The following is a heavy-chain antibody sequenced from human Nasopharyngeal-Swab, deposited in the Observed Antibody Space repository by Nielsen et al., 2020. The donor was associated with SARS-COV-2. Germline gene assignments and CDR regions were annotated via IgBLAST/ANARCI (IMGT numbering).Heavy chain of an antibody. V-gene: IGHV3-23*01. J-gene: IGHJ6*02. D-gene: IGHD5-12*01. CDR1: GFTFSSYA. Sequence: GESLKISCAASGFTFSSYAMNWVRQAPGKGLEWVSYISSSGSTIYYTDSVRGRFTISRDNSKNTLNLQMNNLRAEDTAIYYCAKDRDSGDDSEEYYHYYGMDVWGQGAPVTVSS. CDR3: AKDRDSGDDSEEYYHYYGMDV. CDR2: ISSSGSTI.